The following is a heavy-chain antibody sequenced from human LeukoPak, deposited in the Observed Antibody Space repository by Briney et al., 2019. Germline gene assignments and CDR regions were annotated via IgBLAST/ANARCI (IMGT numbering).Heavy chain of an antibody. V-gene: IGHV3-33*01. D-gene: IGHD3-16*01. CDR2: IWYDGSND. CDR1: GYIFSSYG. J-gene: IGHJ4*02. CDR3: ATQGGY. Sequence: GGSLRLSCAASGYIFSSYGVHWVRQAPGKGLEWVAVIWYDGSNDNYADSVKGRFTISRDNSKNTLYLQMNSLRAEDTAVYYCATQGGYWGQGTLVTVSS.